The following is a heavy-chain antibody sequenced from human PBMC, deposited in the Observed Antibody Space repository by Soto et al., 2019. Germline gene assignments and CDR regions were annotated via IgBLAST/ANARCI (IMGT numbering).Heavy chain of an antibody. CDR3: ARGYYDTTGYSLDP. J-gene: IGHJ5*02. CDR1: SCSINGYY. D-gene: IGHD3-22*01. V-gene: IGHV4-59*07. Sequence: SDTLSLTCSLVSCSINGYYWSSIWQSPGKGLEWIGYIYVGDSANYNPSLINRLIISVDRSRNQFSLRLSSVTAADTAVYYCARGYYDTTGYSLDPWGQGTLVTVS. CDR2: IYVGDSA.